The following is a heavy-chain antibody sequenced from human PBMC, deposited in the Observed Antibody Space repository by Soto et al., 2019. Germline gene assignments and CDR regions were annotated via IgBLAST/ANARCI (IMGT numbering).Heavy chain of an antibody. CDR3: ARIYYDSSGPSFLVYYYYYGMDV. J-gene: IGHJ6*02. CDR1: GGSISSSSYY. D-gene: IGHD3-22*01. CDR2: IYYSGST. V-gene: IGHV4-39*01. Sequence: SETLSLTCSVSGGSISSSSYYWGWIRQPPGKGLEWIGSIYYSGSTYYNPSLKSRVTISVETSKNQFSLKLSSVTAADTAVYYCARIYYDSSGPSFLVYYYYYGMDVWGQGTTGTASS.